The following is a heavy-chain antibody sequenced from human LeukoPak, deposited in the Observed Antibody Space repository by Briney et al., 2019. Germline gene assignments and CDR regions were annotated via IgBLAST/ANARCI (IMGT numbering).Heavy chain of an antibody. Sequence: ASVKVSCKASGYTFTSYGISWVRQAPGQGLEWMGWISAYNGNTNYAQKLQGRVTMTTDTSTSTAYMELRSLRSDDTAVYYCARSYYYGSGSIYYYYMDVWGKGTTVTVSS. CDR2: ISAYNGNT. D-gene: IGHD3-10*01. CDR3: ARSYYYGSGSIYYYYMDV. J-gene: IGHJ6*03. V-gene: IGHV1-18*01. CDR1: GYTFTSYG.